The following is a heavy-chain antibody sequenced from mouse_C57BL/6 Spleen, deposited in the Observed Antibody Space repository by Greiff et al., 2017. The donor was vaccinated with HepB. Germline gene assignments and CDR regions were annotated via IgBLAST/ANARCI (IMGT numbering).Heavy chain of an antibody. Sequence: VQLRESGAELVKPGASVRLSCPASGFNIKDYYMPWVKQSTEQGLEWIGRIDPEDGETKYAPKFQGKATITADTSSNTAYLQLSSLTSEDTAVYYCASSPTGGFAYWGQGTLVTVSA. D-gene: IGHD4-1*02. CDR1: GFNIKDYY. CDR3: ASSPTGGFAY. J-gene: IGHJ3*01. V-gene: IGHV14-2*01. CDR2: IDPEDGET.